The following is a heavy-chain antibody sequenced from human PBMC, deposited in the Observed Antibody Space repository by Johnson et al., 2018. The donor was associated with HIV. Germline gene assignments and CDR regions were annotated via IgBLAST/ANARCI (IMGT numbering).Heavy chain of an antibody. CDR3: AKAGGYDPYDAFDI. Sequence: EQLVESGGGVVQPGGSLRLSCAASGFSFSSYGIHWVRQAPGKGLEWVGRIKSKTDGGTIDYAAPVNGRFTISRDDSKNTLYLQMNSLKTEDTAVYYCAKAGGYDPYDAFDIWGQGTMVTVSS. D-gene: IGHD5-12*01. CDR1: GFSFSSYG. CDR2: IKSKTDGGTI. J-gene: IGHJ3*02. V-gene: IGHV3-15*01.